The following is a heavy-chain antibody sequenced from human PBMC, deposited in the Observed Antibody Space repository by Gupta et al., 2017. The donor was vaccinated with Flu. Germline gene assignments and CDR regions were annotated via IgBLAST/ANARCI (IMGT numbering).Heavy chain of an antibody. CDR2: IYSTGSA. CDR1: GGYVSSGSYY. V-gene: IGHV4-61*02. J-gene: IGHJ5*02. CDR3: ARFMVNWFDP. Sequence: VQLQESGPGLVEPSKTLSLTCTVSGGYVSSGSYYWSWIRQPAGKGLEYIGRIYSTGSADYNPSFKSRVTMSVDTSKNQFSLILTSVTAADTAVYYCARFMVNWFDPWGQGTLVTVSS. D-gene: IGHD3-10*01.